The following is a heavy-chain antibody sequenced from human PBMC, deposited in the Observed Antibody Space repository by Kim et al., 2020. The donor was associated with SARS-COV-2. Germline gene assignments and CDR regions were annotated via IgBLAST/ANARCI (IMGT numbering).Heavy chain of an antibody. CDR1: GYTFTSYG. J-gene: IGHJ4*02. Sequence: ASVKVSCKASGYTFTSYGISWVRQAPGQGLEWMGCVSAYNGDTYYGQRVQGRVTMTRDTSTQTAYMELRSLRSDDTAVYFCARQGYSGYEWALWNRTGYFGQWGQGTLVTVSS. CDR3: ARQGYSGYEWALWNRTGYFGQ. CDR2: VSAYNGDT. V-gene: IGHV1-18*01. D-gene: IGHD5-12*01.